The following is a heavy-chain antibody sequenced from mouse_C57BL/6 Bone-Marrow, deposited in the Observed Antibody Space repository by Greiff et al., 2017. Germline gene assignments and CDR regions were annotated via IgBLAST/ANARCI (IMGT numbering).Heavy chain of an antibody. CDR2: IYPSDSET. J-gene: IGHJ1*03. Sequence: QVQLQQPGAELVRPGSSVKLSCKASGYTFTSYWMDWVKQRPGQGLEWIGNIYPSDSETHYNQKFKDKATLTVDKSSSTAYMQISSLSSEDSAVYYCARDNYYGSSYDWYFDVWGTGTTVTVSS. V-gene: IGHV1-61*01. CDR1: GYTFTSYW. CDR3: ARDNYYGSSYDWYFDV. D-gene: IGHD1-1*01.